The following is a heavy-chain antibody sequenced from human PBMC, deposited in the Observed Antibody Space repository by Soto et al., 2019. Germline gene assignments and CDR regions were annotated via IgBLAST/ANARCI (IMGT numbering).Heavy chain of an antibody. D-gene: IGHD5-18*01. CDR3: AHSKGAMVP. CDR2: IYWDDER. CDR1: GVSLTTSGVG. V-gene: IGHV2-5*02. J-gene: IGHJ5*02. Sequence: QITLKESGPTLVKPTQTLTLTCTLSGVSLTTSGVGVGWIRQPPGKALEWLALIYWDDERRYNPSLKSRLTTPQDTSKNHVVLTMTNVDPADTATYYCAHSKGAMVPWGQGTLVTVSS.